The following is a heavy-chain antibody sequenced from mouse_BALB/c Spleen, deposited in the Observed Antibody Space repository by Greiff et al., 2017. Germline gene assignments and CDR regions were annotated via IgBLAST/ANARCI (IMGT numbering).Heavy chain of an antibody. V-gene: IGHV5-9-4*01. D-gene: IGHD2-4*01. J-gene: IGHJ3*01. Sequence: EVQGVESGGGLVKPGGSLKLSCAASGFTFSSYAMSWVRQSPEKRLEWVAEISSGGSYTYYPDTVTGRFTISRDNAKNTLYLEMSSLRSEDTAMYYCAREDDYGSAWFAYWGQGTLVTVSA. CDR1: GFTFSSYA. CDR2: ISSGGSYT. CDR3: AREDDYGSAWFAY.